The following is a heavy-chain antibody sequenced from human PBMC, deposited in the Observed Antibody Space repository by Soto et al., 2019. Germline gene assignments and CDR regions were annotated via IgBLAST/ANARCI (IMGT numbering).Heavy chain of an antibody. V-gene: IGHV5-51*03. CDR3: ARRGGYCSNGVCYINYYYGMDV. D-gene: IGHD2-8*01. J-gene: IGHJ6*02. Sequence: GESLKISCKGSGYSFTNYWIGWVRQMPGKGLEWMGIILPGDSDTRYSPSFQGQVTISADRSSSTAYLQWSSLKASDTAMYYCARRGGYCSNGVCYINYYYGMDVWGQGTTVTVSS. CDR2: ILPGDSDT. CDR1: GYSFTNYW.